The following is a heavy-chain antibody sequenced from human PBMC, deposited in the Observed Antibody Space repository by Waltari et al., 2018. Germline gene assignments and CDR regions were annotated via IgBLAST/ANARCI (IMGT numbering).Heavy chain of an antibody. J-gene: IGHJ4*02. D-gene: IGHD4-17*01. Sequence: QVQLQQWGAGLLKPSETLSLTCAVYGGSISSYYWSWIRQPPGKGLEWIGYIYYSGSTNYNPSLKSRVTISVDTSKNQFSLKLSSVTAADTAVYYCARGSTVTKYWGQGTLVTVSS. CDR3: ARGSTVTKY. V-gene: IGHV4-59*01. CDR1: GGSISSYY. CDR2: IYYSGST.